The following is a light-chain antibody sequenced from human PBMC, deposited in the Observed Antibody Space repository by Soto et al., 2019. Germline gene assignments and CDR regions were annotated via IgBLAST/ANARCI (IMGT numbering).Light chain of an antibody. J-gene: IGLJ2*01. CDR2: EGT. V-gene: IGLV2-14*01. Sequence: QPVLTQPASVSGSPGQSVTISCTGTSSDIGRYKFVSWFQQHPGKAPKLLIFEGTNRPSGVSNRFSGSKSGNTASLTISGLQAEDEAIYFCSSSTNTTTLVIFGGGTMLTVL. CDR3: SSSTNTTTLVI. CDR1: SSDIGRYKF.